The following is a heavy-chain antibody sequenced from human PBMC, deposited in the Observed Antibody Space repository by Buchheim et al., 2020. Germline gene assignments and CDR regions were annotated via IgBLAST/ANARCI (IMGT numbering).Heavy chain of an antibody. J-gene: IGHJ4*02. Sequence: QVQLVESGGGVVQPGRSLRLSCAASGFTFSSYGMHWVRQAPGKGLEWVALIWYDGGSKSYADSVKGRFTISRDNSKNTLYLQMNSLGAEDTAVYYCARGFSAVTSMVLFDYWGQGTL. D-gene: IGHD3-10*01. V-gene: IGHV3-33*01. CDR3: ARGFSAVTSMVLFDY. CDR2: IWYDGGSK. CDR1: GFTFSSYG.